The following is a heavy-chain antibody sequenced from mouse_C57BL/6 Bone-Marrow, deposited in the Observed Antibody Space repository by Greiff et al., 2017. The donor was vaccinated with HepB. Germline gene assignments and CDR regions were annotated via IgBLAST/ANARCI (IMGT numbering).Heavy chain of an antibody. Sequence: QVQLQQSGAELARPGASVKLSCKASGYTFTSYGISWVKQRTGQGLEWIGEIYPRSGNTYYNEKFKGKATLTADKSSSTAYMELRSLTSEDSAVYFCAAYYSNVYWYFDVWGTGTTVTVSS. V-gene: IGHV1-81*01. CDR1: GYTFTSYG. J-gene: IGHJ1*03. CDR2: IYPRSGNT. CDR3: AAYYSNVYWYFDV. D-gene: IGHD2-5*01.